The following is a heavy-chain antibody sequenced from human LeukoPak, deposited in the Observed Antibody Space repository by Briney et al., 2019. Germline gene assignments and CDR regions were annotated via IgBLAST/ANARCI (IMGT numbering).Heavy chain of an antibody. D-gene: IGHD3-16*02. CDR2: IYYSGST. CDR1: GGSISSSSYY. Sequence: PSETLSLTCTVSGGSISSSSYYWGWIRQPPGKGLEWIGSIYYSGSTYYNPSVKRRVTISVDTSKNQFSLKLSSVTAADTAVYYCARRFMITFGGVIGPFDYWGQGTLVTVSS. J-gene: IGHJ4*02. CDR3: ARRFMITFGGVIGPFDY. V-gene: IGHV4-39*01.